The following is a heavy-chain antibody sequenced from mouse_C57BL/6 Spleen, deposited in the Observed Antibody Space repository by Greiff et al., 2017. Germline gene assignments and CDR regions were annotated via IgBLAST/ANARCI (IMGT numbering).Heavy chain of an antibody. CDR1: GYTFTSYW. D-gene: IGHD2-4*01. V-gene: IGHV1-55*01. Sequence: QVQLKQPGAELVKPGASVKMSCKASGYTFTSYWITWVKQRPGQGLEWIGDIYPGSGSTNYNEKFKSKATLTVDTSSSTAYMQLSSLTSEDSAVYYCARPLIYYDYDLDYWGQGTTLTVSS. J-gene: IGHJ2*01. CDR2: IYPGSGST. CDR3: ARPLIYYDYDLDY.